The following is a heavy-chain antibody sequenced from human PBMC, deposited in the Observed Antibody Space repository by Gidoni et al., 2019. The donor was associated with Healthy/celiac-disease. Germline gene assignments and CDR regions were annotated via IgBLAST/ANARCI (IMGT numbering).Heavy chain of an antibody. CDR1: GFPLSNARMG. CDR2: IFSNDEK. V-gene: IGHV2-26*01. CDR3: ARIRFLEWLLYRPWWYFDL. J-gene: IGHJ2*01. D-gene: IGHD3-3*01. Sequence: QVTLKESGPVLVKPTETLTLTCTVSGFPLSNARMGVSWIRQPPGKALEWLAHIFSNDEKSYSTSLKSRLTISKDTSKSQVVLTMTNMDPVDTATYYCARIRFLEWLLYRPWWYFDLWGRGTLVTVSS.